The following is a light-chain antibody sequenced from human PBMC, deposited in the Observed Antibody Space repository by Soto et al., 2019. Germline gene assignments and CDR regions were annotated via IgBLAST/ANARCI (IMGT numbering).Light chain of an antibody. J-gene: IGLJ3*02. CDR2: EVN. Sequence: QSALTQPPSASGSPGQSVTISCTGTSSDVGAYNYVSWYRQHPGKAPKLLIFEVNSRPSGVPDRFSGSKSGNTASLTISGLQAEDEADYYCTSFTFSSTWVFGGGTKLTVL. CDR1: SSDVGAYNY. CDR3: TSFTFSSTWV. V-gene: IGLV2-8*01.